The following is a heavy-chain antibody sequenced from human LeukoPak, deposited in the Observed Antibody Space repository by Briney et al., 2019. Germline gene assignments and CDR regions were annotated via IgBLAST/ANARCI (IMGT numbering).Heavy chain of an antibody. CDR3: AREANYGSGSNYYYYYMDV. CDR1: GFTFSSFG. Sequence: PGGSLRLSCAASGFTFSSFGMSWVRQAPGKGLEWVSAMSGSGDSTYYADSVKGRFTISRDNSKNTLYLQMNSLRAEDTAVYYCAREANYGSGSNYYYYYMDVWGKGTTVTISS. D-gene: IGHD3-10*01. V-gene: IGHV3-23*01. J-gene: IGHJ6*03. CDR2: MSGSGDST.